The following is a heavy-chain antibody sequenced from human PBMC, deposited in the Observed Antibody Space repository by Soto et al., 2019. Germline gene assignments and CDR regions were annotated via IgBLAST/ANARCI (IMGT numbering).Heavy chain of an antibody. J-gene: IGHJ4*02. CDR1: GGSINSGGYY. CDR2: IYSSGST. CDR3: AGEPSI. Sequence: QVQLQESGAGLVKPSRTLSLTCTVSGGSINSGGYYWSWIRPHPGNGLEWIGHIYSSGSTYYNPSLKSRVSISADTSKNQFSLKLSSVTAADTAVYSCAGEPSIWGPGTLVTVSS. V-gene: IGHV4-31*03.